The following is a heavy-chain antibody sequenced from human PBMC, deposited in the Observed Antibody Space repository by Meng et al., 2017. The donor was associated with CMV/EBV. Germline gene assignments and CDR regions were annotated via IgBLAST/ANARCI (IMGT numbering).Heavy chain of an antibody. CDR3: ARDFSGYDFNY. D-gene: IGHD5-12*01. J-gene: IGHJ4*02. CDR2: ISSSSSTI. Sequence: GESLKISCAASGFTFSSYSMNWVRQAPGKGLEWVSYISSSSSTIYYADSVKGRFTISRDNAENSLYLQMNSLRAEDTAVYYCARDFSGYDFNYWGQGTLVTVSS. CDR1: GFTFSSYS. V-gene: IGHV3-48*04.